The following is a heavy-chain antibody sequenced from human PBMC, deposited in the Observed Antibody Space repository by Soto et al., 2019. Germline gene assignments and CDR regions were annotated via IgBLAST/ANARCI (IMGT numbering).Heavy chain of an antibody. CDR1: GGSFSGYY. Sequence: ASETLSLTCAVYGGSFSGYYWSWIRQPPGKGLEWIGEINHSGSTNYNPSLKSRVTISVDTSKNQFSLKLSSVTAADTAVYYCARAEVDWFDPWGQGTLVTVSS. V-gene: IGHV4-34*01. J-gene: IGHJ5*02. CDR3: ARAEVDWFDP. CDR2: INHSGST.